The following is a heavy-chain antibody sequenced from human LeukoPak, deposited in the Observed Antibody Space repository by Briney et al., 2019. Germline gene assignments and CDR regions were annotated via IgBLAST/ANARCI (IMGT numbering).Heavy chain of an antibody. CDR1: GITFSSYS. CDR2: ISSSSYI. CDR3: ARGDYAFDY. J-gene: IGHJ4*02. D-gene: IGHD4-17*01. Sequence: GGSLRLSCVVSGITFSSYSMNWFRQAPGKGLEWVSSISSSSYIYYADSVKGRFTISRDNAKNSLYLQMNSLRAEDTAVYYCARGDYAFDYWGQGTLVSVSS. V-gene: IGHV3-21*01.